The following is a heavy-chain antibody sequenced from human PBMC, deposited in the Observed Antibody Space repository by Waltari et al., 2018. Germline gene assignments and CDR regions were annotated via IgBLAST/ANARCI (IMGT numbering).Heavy chain of an antibody. CDR1: GFTFSSYA. V-gene: IGHV3-23*04. CDR2: ISGSGGST. Sequence: EVQLVESGGGLVQPGGSLRLSCAASGFTFSSYAMSWVRQAPGKGLEWVSAISGSGGSTYYADSVKGRFTISRDNSKNTLYLQMNSLRAEDTAVYYCAKDGYREVIYYYYYMDVWGKGTTVTVSS. D-gene: IGHD6-25*01. CDR3: AKDGYREVIYYYYYMDV. J-gene: IGHJ6*03.